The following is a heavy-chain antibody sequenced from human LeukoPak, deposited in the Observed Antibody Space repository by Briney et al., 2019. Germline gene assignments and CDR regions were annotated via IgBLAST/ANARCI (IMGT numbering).Heavy chain of an antibody. CDR1: GGTFSSYA. Sequence: ASVKVSCKASGGTFSSYAISWVRQATGQGHEWMGWMNPNSGNTGYAQKFQGRVTMTRNTSISTAYMELSSLRSEDTAVYYCARGPTYYDFWSGYYTRFDPWGQGTLVTVSS. V-gene: IGHV1-8*02. D-gene: IGHD3-3*01. CDR2: MNPNSGNT. CDR3: ARGPTYYDFWSGYYTRFDP. J-gene: IGHJ5*02.